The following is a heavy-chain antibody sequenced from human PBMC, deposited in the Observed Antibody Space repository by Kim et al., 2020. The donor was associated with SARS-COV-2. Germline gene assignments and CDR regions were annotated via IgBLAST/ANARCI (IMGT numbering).Heavy chain of an antibody. Sequence: GGSLRLSCAASGFTFDDYAMHWVRQAPGKGLEWVSGISWNSGSIGYADSVKGRFTISRDNAKNSLYLQMNSLRAEDTALYYCAKGYLPPVYYGMDVWGQGTTVTVSS. CDR1: GFTFDDYA. CDR3: AKGYLPPVYYGMDV. V-gene: IGHV3-9*01. J-gene: IGHJ6*02. D-gene: IGHD1-20*01. CDR2: ISWNSGSI.